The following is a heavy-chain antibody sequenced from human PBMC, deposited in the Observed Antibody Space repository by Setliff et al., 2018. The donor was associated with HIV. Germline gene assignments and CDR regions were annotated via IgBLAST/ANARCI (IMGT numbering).Heavy chain of an antibody. CDR2: IIPIFDTT. CDR3: ARDSAGYDY. CDR1: GGTFSSYV. J-gene: IGHJ4*02. V-gene: IGHV1-69*13. Sequence: SVKVSCKASGGTFSSYVINWVRQAPGQGLEWMGGIIPIFDTTNYAQKFQGRVTITADESTSTAYMELNSLRAEDMAVYYCARDSAGYDYWGQGTLVTVSS. D-gene: IGHD5-12*01.